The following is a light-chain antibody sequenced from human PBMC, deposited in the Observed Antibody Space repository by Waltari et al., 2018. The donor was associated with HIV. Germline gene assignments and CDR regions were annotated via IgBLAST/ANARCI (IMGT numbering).Light chain of an antibody. Sequence: DTVLTQSPDSLTVSLGERATINCKASQSVLSTTRNVNYLAWYQQKPGHPPKLLISWASGRRSGVPDRFSGGGSGTDFTLTISSLQAEDVAVYYCQQYYSTPQTFGQGTKVELK. CDR1: QSVLSTTRNVNY. J-gene: IGKJ1*01. CDR3: QQYYSTPQT. CDR2: WAS. V-gene: IGKV4-1*01.